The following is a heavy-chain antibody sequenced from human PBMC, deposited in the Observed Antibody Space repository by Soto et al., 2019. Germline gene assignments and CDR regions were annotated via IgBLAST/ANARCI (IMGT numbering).Heavy chain of an antibody. CDR3: SRDCSSTSCYDRAFDI. V-gene: IGHV4-59*01. Sequence: QVQLQESGPGLVKPSETLSLTCTVSGGSISSYYWSWIRQPPGKGLEWIGYIYYSGSNNYHPSLKSRFTISVDTSHNQFSLKLSTVTAADTAVYYCSRDCSSTSCYDRAFDIWGQGTMVTVSS. CDR1: GGSISSYY. CDR2: IYYSGSN. J-gene: IGHJ3*02. D-gene: IGHD2-2*01.